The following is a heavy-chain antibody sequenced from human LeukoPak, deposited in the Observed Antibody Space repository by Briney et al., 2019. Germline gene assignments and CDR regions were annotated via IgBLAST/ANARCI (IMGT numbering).Heavy chain of an antibody. V-gene: IGHV4-34*01. CDR1: GVAVTDNF. CDR3: ASGHYFNYSMDV. Sequence: PSETLSLTCAFYGVAVTDNFWTWIRPPPGKGLEWIVEINHGGTPTYSPPLKSRVRMSLDTSRNHFSLNLTSVTAADTAVYFCASGHYFNYSMDVWGKGTPVTVSS. J-gene: IGHJ6*03. CDR2: INHGGTP.